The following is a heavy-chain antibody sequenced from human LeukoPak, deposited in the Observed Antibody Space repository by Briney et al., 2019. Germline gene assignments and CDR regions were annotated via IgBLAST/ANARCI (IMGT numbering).Heavy chain of an antibody. CDR1: GYPFTSYD. CDR2: MTPNSEKR. Sequence: ASVKVSCKTSGYPFTSYDIHWVRQAAGHGLEWMSWMTPNSEKRAYAQKFQGRVTMTTNTSIDTAYMELSSLTFDDTAIYYCARGRGWGILDSWGQGHVVTVSS. V-gene: IGHV1-8*01. J-gene: IGHJ4*02. D-gene: IGHD6-19*01. CDR3: ARGRGWGILDS.